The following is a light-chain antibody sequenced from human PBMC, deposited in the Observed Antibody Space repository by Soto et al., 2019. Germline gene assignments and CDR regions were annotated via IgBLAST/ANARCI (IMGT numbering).Light chain of an antibody. Sequence: QSVLTQPASVSGSPGQSITISCTGTSSDVGYDNYVSWFQQHPGKAPKLMIYEVSRRPSGVSNRFSGSMSANTASLTISGLQAEDEADYYCTSHTASSTWVFGGGTKLTVL. V-gene: IGLV2-14*01. CDR1: SSDVGYDNY. J-gene: IGLJ3*02. CDR3: TSHTASSTWV. CDR2: EVS.